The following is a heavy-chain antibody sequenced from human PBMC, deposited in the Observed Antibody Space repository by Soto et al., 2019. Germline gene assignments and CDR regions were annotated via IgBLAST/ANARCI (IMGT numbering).Heavy chain of an antibody. CDR2: IYYTGSA. D-gene: IGHD3-22*01. Sequence: SETLSLTCTVSGGSVSGYFWSWIRQHPGKGLEWTGYIYYTGSAYYNPSLKSRVTISVDTSKNQFSLKLSSVTAADTAIYYCARRDSSAYWAPDIWGQGTMVTVSS. V-gene: IGHV4-59*06. CDR1: GGSVSGYF. CDR3: ARRDSSAYWAPDI. J-gene: IGHJ3*02.